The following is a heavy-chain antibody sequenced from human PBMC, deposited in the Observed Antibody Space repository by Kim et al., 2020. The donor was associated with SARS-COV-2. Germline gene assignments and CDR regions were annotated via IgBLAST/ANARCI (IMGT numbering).Heavy chain of an antibody. D-gene: IGHD1-20*01. CDR3: ARDRGRGITGTPRYWYFDL. Sequence: GRFTISRDNAKNSLYLQMNSLRAEDTAVYYCARDRGRGITGTPRYWYFDLWGRGTLVTVSS. J-gene: IGHJ2*01. V-gene: IGHV3-11*06.